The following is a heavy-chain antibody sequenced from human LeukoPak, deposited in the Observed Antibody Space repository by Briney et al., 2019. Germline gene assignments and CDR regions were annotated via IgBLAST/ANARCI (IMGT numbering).Heavy chain of an antibody. V-gene: IGHV3-7*01. J-gene: IGHJ4*02. CDR2: IKPDGGDK. CDR3: ARGRSTVAGIDY. Sequence: GGSLRHSCAASGFTFSTYWMAWVRQAPGKGLEWVATIKPDGGDKYYVDSVKGRFTISRDNARNSLFLQMNSLRAEDTAVYYCARGRSTVAGIDYWGQGTLVTVSS. D-gene: IGHD6-19*01. CDR1: GFTFSTYW.